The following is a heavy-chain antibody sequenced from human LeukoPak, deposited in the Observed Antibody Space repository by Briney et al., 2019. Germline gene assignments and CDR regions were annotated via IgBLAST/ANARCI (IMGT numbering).Heavy chain of an antibody. Sequence: PSETLSLTCTVSGGSISSYYWSWVRQPPGKGLEWIGYIYYSGSTNYNPSLKSRVTISVDTSKNQFSLKLSSVTAADTAVYYCAGHHPRNTVDFWGQGTLVTVSS. D-gene: IGHD2-8*02. V-gene: IGHV4-59*08. CDR2: IYYSGST. CDR3: AGHHPRNTVDF. CDR1: GGSISSYY. J-gene: IGHJ4*02.